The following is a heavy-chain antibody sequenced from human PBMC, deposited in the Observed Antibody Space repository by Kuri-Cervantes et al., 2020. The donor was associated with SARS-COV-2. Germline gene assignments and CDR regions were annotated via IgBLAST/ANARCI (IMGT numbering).Heavy chain of an antibody. D-gene: IGHD3-16*01. CDR3: ATSWGGDDAFGI. CDR1: GGSISSSSYY. CDR2: IYYNGST. J-gene: IGHJ3*02. Sequence: ESLKISCTVSGGSISSSSYYWGWIRQPLGKGLEWIAYIYYNGSTNYNPSLKSRVTISVDTSKNQFSLKLSSVTAADTAVYYCATSWGGDDAFGIWGQGTMVTVSS. V-gene: IGHV4-61*05.